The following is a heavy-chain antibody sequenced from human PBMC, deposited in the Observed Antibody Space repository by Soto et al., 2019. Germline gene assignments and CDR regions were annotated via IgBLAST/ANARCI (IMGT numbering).Heavy chain of an antibody. J-gene: IGHJ6*02. V-gene: IGHV1-8*01. CDR2: MNPNSGNT. Sequence: QVQLVQSGAEVKKPGASVKVSCKASGYTFTSYDINWVRLATGQGLEWMGWMNPNSGNTDYAQKFQGRVTMTRNTSISTAYMELRSLRSEDTAVYHCARDQANYGMDVWGQGTTVTVSS. CDR3: ARDQANYGMDV. CDR1: GYTFTSYD.